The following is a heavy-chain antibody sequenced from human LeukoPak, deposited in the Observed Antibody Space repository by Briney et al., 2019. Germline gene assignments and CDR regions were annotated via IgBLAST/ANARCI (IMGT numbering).Heavy chain of an antibody. CDR3: ARDYFYCGGDCFVDY. D-gene: IGHD2-21*02. V-gene: IGHV3-21*01. Sequence: GGSLRLSCAASGFTFSSYGMNWARQAPGKGLEWVSSISSGGRSIDLADSVKGRFTISRDNAKNSLYLQMNSLRAEDTAVYFCARDYFYCGGDCFVDYWGQGTLVTVSS. J-gene: IGHJ4*02. CDR1: GFTFSSYG. CDR2: ISSGGRSI.